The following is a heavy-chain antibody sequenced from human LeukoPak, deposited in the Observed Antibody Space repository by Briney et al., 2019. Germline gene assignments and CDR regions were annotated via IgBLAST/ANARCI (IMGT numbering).Heavy chain of an antibody. CDR3: ARDQRFYSGSYYSYYYYGMDV. CDR1: GFTFSSYE. J-gene: IGHJ6*02. D-gene: IGHD1-26*01. V-gene: IGHV3-48*03. CDR2: ISSSGSTI. Sequence: GGSLRLSCAASGFTFSSYEMNWVRQAPGKGLEWVSYISSSGSTIYYADSVKGRFTISRDNAKNSLYLQMNSLRAEDTAAYYCARDQRFYSGSYYSYYYYGMDVWGQGTTVTVSS.